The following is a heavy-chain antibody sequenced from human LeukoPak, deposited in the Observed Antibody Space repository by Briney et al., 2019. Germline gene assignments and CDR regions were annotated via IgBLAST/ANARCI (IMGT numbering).Heavy chain of an antibody. J-gene: IGHJ3*02. CDR1: GYTFTSYY. Sequence: ASVKVSCKASGYTFTSYYMHWVRQAPGQGLEWMGIINPSGGSTSYAQKFQGRVTMTRDMSTSTVYMELSSLRSEDTAVYYCAREGAYYDSSGTDAFDIWGQGTMVTVSS. V-gene: IGHV1-46*01. D-gene: IGHD3-22*01. CDR3: AREGAYYDSSGTDAFDI. CDR2: INPSGGST.